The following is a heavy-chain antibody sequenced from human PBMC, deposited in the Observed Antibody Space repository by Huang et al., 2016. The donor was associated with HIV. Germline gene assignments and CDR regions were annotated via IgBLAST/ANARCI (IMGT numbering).Heavy chain of an antibody. CDR2: IYYAGGT. CDR3: ARQVGPRDMATVFDF. J-gene: IGHJ4*01. Sequence: QLQLQESGPGLVKPSETLSLTCTVSGGSISDTLYHWGWIRQPPGQGLEWIGSIYYAGGTFSTPSLKSRVTIFVDSSKKHFSLKLSSVTAADTAMYYCARQVGPRDMATVFDFWGPGTLVTVSS. V-gene: IGHV4-39*01. D-gene: IGHD4-4*01. CDR1: GGSISDTLYH.